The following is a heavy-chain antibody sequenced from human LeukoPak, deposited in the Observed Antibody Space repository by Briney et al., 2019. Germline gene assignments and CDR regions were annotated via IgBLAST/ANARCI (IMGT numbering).Heavy chain of an antibody. CDR3: AKDIRIHYFDPRGYLFDP. CDR1: GFSFSSYS. V-gene: IGHV3-23*01. CDR2: IGGSGGGT. D-gene: IGHD3-22*01. J-gene: IGHJ5*02. Sequence: PGGSQSLSCAASGFSFSSYSVSWVRQAPGKGPEWVSSIGGSGGGTDYADSVKGRFNISRDNSTKMLYLQMNSLRVEDTAVYYCAKDIRIHYFDPRGYLFDPWGQGTLVTVSS.